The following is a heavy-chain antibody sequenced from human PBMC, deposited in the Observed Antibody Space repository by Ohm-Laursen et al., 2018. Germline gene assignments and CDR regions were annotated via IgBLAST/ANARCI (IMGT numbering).Heavy chain of an antibody. Sequence: SVKVSCKASGYTFTGYYMHWVRQAPGQGLEWVGRVVPSSGGTNFAQKFQGRVTMTRDTSITTAYMELSGLISDDTAVYYCVLGWSTGVDIWGQGTTVTVSS. V-gene: IGHV1-2*06. J-gene: IGHJ6*02. CDR2: VVPSSGGT. D-gene: IGHD3-3*01. CDR1: GYTFTGYY. CDR3: VLGWSTGVDI.